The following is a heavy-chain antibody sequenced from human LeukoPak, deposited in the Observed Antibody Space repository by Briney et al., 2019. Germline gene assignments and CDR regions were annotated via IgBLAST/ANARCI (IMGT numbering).Heavy chain of an antibody. V-gene: IGHV3-7*01. CDR2: IKQDGSEK. CDR1: GFTFSSYG. CDR3: ARDQAFSYYYYYMDV. Sequence: GGSLRLSCAASGFTFSSYGMSWVRQAPGKGLEWVANIKQDGSEKYYVDSVKGRFTISRDNAKNSLYLQMNSLRAEDTAVYYCARDQAFSYYYYYMDVWGKGTTVTVSS. J-gene: IGHJ6*03. D-gene: IGHD3-3*01.